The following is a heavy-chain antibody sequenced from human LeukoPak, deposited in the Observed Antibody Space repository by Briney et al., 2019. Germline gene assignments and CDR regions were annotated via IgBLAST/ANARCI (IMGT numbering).Heavy chain of an antibody. CDR3: TRDDTYDHGTTDY. D-gene: IGHD5-18*01. Sequence: GGSLRLSCAASGFTFSTYEMNWVRQAPGKGLEWVSYISTSGSTIYYADSVKGRFTISRDNARTPLYLQMNSLRADDTAVYYGTRDDTYDHGTTDYWGRGTLVTVS. V-gene: IGHV3-48*03. J-gene: IGHJ4*02. CDR2: ISTSGSTI. CDR1: GFTFSTYE.